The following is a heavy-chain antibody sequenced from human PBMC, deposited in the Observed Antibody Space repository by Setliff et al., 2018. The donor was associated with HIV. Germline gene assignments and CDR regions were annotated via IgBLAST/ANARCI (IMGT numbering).Heavy chain of an antibody. CDR1: GESFTRQW. J-gene: IGHJ4*02. D-gene: IGHD3-10*01. V-gene: IGHV5-51*01. CDR3: SGGYYYPSGNYYGAGQ. Sequence: GESLKIPWKRSGESFTRQWIGWVRQMPGKGLEWMGLIYPGNSAARYSPSFQGQVTISVDKSITTAYLQWSSLRASDSAMYYCSGGYYYPSGNYYGAGQWGQGTLVTVSS. CDR2: IYPGNSAA.